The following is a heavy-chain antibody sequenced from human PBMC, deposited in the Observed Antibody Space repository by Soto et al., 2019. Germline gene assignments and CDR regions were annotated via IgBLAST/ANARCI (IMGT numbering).Heavy chain of an antibody. Sequence: QVQLVQSGAEVKKPGASVKVSCKASGYTFTSYDINWVRQATGQGLEWMGRMNPNSGNTGYAQKFQGRVTMTRNTSISTXYXELSSLRSEDTAVYYCARWPDGYYYYGMDVWGQGTTVTVSS. CDR3: ARWPDGYYYYGMDV. CDR1: GYTFTSYD. J-gene: IGHJ6*02. CDR2: MNPNSGNT. V-gene: IGHV1-8*01.